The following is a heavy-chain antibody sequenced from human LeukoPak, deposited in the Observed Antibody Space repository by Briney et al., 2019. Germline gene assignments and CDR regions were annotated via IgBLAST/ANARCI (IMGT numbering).Heavy chain of an antibody. CDR2: ISASGGST. CDR1: GFTCSSFA. D-gene: IGHD2-2*01. J-gene: IGHJ4*02. V-gene: IGHV3-23*01. Sequence: GGSLRLSCAASGFTCSSFAMSWVRQAPGKGLEWVSGISASGGSTYYADSVKGRFTISRDNSRNTLYLQMNSLRADDTAVYYCAKVMPLYQLQWGLYDYWGQGTLVTVSS. CDR3: AKVMPLYQLQWGLYDY.